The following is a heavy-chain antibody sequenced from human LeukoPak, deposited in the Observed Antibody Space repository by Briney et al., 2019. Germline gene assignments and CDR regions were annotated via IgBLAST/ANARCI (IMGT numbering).Heavy chain of an antibody. CDR3: ARAVTSTEGY. V-gene: IGHV3-7*03. J-gene: IGHJ4*02. Sequence: PGGSLRLSCAVSGFTHSTYWMTGVRQAPGKGREGVASIREDGSEKYYVDSVKGRFTISRDNAQKSLYLEMNSMRVEDTAVYYCARAVTSTEGYWGQGTLVTVSS. CDR1: GFTHSTYW. CDR2: IREDGSEK.